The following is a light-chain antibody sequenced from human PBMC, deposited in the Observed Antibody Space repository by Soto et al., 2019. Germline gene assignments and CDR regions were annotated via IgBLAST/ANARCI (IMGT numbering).Light chain of an antibody. V-gene: IGKV3-11*01. Sequence: EIVLTQSPATLSLSPGERATLSCRASQSVNSYLAWYQQKPGQAPRLLIYDASNRATGIPARFSGSGSGTDFTLTISSLEPEDFAVYYCQQRSNWLLTFGGGTKVAIK. CDR3: QQRSNWLLT. CDR2: DAS. J-gene: IGKJ4*01. CDR1: QSVNSY.